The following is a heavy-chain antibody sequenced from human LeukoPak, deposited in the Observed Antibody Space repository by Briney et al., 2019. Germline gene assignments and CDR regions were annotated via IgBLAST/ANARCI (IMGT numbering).Heavy chain of an antibody. CDR2: NYPVESDT. J-gene: IGHJ4*02. Sequence: GESLKISCNGSGYSFTSDWIGWVRQMPGKGLEWMGTNYPVESDTTHTPSSQGRVTTSAHKTITSAYLQWNSMIATHTARYYCAKYYEFSSSSEVGFDYWGQGTLVTVSS. V-gene: IGHV5-51*01. D-gene: IGHD3-3*01. CDR3: AKYYEFSSSSEVGFDY. CDR1: GYSFTSDW.